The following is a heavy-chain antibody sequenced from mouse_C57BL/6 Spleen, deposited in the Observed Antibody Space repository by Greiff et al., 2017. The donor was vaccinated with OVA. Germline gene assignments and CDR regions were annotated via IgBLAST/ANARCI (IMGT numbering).Heavy chain of an antibody. Sequence: VQLVESGPGLVQPSQSLSITCTVSGFSLTSYGVHWVRQSPGKGLEWLGVICRGGSTDYNAAFISRLSISKDNSKSQVFFKRNSLQTDDTAIDYCARYYGSNFDYWGQGTTLTVSS. CDR3: ARYYGSNFDY. D-gene: IGHD1-1*01. CDR2: ICRGGST. V-gene: IGHV2-2*01. CDR1: GFSLTSYG. J-gene: IGHJ2*01.